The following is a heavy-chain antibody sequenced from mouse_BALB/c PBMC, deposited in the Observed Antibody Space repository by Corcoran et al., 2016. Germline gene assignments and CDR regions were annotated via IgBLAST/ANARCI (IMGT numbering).Heavy chain of an antibody. D-gene: IGHD2-14*01. CDR1: GYTFTSYD. J-gene: IGHJ4*01. CDR3: ARYYRYAMDY. CDR2: IYPGDGST. Sequence: QVQLQQSGPELVKPGAVVKISCKASGYTFTSYDINWVKQRPGQGLEWIGWIYPGDGSTKYNEKFKGKATLTADKSSSTAYMQLSSLTSENSAVYFCARYYRYAMDYWGQGTSVTVSS. V-gene: IGHV1S56*01.